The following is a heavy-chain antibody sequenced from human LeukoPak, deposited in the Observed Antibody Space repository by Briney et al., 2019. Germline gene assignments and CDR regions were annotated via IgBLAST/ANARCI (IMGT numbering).Heavy chain of an antibody. CDR3: ARRVTIVYYMEA. D-gene: IGHD3-3*01. J-gene: IGHJ6*03. CDR1: GRPFSGYY. Sequence: SDTLSLTCALYGRPFSGYYWTWLRQFPGKGLEWLGEINDGESTNYERSLGSRVSMSVDTTKSQCSLNLWSVTAADTAMYYCARRVTIVYYMEAWGKGTTVTVSS. CDR2: INDGEST. V-gene: IGHV4-34*01.